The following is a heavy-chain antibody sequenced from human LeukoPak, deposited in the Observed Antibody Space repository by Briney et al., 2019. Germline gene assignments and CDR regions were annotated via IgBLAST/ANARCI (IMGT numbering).Heavy chain of an antibody. V-gene: IGHV3-15*01. D-gene: IGHD2-2*02. CDR3: AKDSSPYCSSTSCYMHY. J-gene: IGHJ4*02. CDR1: GFTFRNAW. Sequence: GGSLRLSCAASGFTFRNAWMTWVRQAPGKGLEWVGRIKSKTNGGTTDYAAPVEGRFTISRDDSKNMLYLQMNSLRAEDTAVYYCAKDSSPYCSSTSCYMHYWGQGTLVTVSS. CDR2: IKSKTNGGTT.